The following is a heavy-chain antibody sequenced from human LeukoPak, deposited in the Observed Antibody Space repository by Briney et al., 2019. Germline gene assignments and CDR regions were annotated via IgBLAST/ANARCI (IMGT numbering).Heavy chain of an antibody. CDR3: ARQGRMATRGEFDY. CDR2: IYYSGST. CDR1: GGSISSCY. D-gene: IGHD5-24*01. Sequence: PSETLSLTCTVSGGSISSCYWSWIRQPPGKGLEWIGYIYYSGSTNYNPSLKSRVTISVDTSKNQFSLKLSSVTAADTAVYYCARQGRMATRGEFDYWGQGTLVTVSS. J-gene: IGHJ4*02. V-gene: IGHV4-59*01.